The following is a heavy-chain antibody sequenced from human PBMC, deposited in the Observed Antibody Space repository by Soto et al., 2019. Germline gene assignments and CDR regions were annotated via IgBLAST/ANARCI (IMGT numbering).Heavy chain of an antibody. CDR2: IWYDGSNK. V-gene: IGHV3-33*01. CDR1: GFTFSSYG. CDR3: ASDLRGSSGLGY. J-gene: IGHJ4*02. Sequence: QVQLVESGGGVVQPGRSLRLSCAASGFTFSSYGMHWVRQAPGKGLEWVAVIWYDGSNKYYADSVKGRFTISRDNSKNTLYLQMNRLRAEVTAVYYCASDLRGSSGLGYWGQGTLVTVSS. D-gene: IGHD6-19*01.